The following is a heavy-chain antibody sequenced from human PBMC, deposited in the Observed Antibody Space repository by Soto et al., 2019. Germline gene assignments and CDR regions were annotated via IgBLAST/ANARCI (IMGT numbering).Heavy chain of an antibody. D-gene: IGHD7-27*01. Sequence: QVHLQESGPGLVKPSETLSLTCSVSGGSINNHYWSWIRQPPGQGLVWIGYVYYTGSTNCNPSLKSRVTMSVDTSKNQFSLNLTSLTAADTAIYYCARANWYSEYWGQGTLVTVSS. J-gene: IGHJ4*02. CDR3: ARANWYSEY. CDR2: VYYTGST. CDR1: GGSINNHY. V-gene: IGHV4-59*11.